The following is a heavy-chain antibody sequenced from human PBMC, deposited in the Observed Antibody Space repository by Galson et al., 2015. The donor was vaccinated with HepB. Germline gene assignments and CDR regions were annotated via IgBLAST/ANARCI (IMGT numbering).Heavy chain of an antibody. J-gene: IGHJ6*02. CDR2: ISTNGATI. D-gene: IGHD2-15*01. V-gene: IGHV3-23*01. CDR3: AKDQIVHVGEMDV. Sequence: SLRLSCAASGFTFSSYTMNWVRQTPGKGLQWLSYISTNGATIHYADSVKGRFTIARDNSKNTLYLQMNSLRAEDTAVYYCAKDQIVHVGEMDVWGQGTTVTVSS. CDR1: GFTFSSYT.